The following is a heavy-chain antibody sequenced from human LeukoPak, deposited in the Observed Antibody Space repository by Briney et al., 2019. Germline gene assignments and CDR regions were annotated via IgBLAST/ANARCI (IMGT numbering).Heavy chain of an antibody. Sequence: GGSLTLTCAASGFTFSNYWMTWVRQAPGKGLEWVGHINQDGSEEHYMDSAKARFTISRDNAKNSLSLQMDSLRAEDTAVYYCVRDGGVSGYDLLDYWGQGTLVTVSS. J-gene: IGHJ4*02. CDR2: INQDGSEE. CDR3: VRDGGVSGYDLLDY. V-gene: IGHV3-7*01. CDR1: GFTFSNYW. D-gene: IGHD5-12*01.